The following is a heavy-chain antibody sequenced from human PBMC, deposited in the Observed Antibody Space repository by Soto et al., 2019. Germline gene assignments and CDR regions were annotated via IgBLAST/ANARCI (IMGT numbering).Heavy chain of an antibody. Sequence: EVQLVESGGGLVQPGGSLRLSCAASGFTFSTYWMHWFRQAPGKGLVWVSRIKSDGSSTSYADSVKGRFTISRDNAKNTLYLQMNSLRVEDTAVYYCARSDWFDPWGQGTLVTVSS. CDR1: GFTFSTYW. CDR3: ARSDWFDP. J-gene: IGHJ5*02. CDR2: IKSDGSST. V-gene: IGHV3-74*01.